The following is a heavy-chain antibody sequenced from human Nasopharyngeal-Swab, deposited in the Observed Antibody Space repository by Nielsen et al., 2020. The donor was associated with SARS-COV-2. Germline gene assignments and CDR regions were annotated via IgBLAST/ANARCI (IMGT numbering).Heavy chain of an antibody. Sequence: GESLKTSCAASGFTLSEHYMDWVRQAPGKGLEWVGRSRNEAHSFTTEYAASVKGRFTISRDDSENSLYLQMNSLKIEDTAVYYCVRADISGYFDYWGQGTLVTVSS. CDR2: SRNEAHSFTT. CDR3: VRADISGYFDY. V-gene: IGHV3-72*01. D-gene: IGHD3-22*01. J-gene: IGHJ4*02. CDR1: GFTLSEHY.